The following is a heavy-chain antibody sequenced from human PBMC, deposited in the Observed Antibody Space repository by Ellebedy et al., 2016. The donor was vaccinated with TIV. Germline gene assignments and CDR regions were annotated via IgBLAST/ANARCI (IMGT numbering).Heavy chain of an antibody. CDR2: IYPGDSDT. Sequence: GESLKISCNGSGYSFTDYWIGWVRHMPGKGLEWMGTIYPGDSDTRYSPSFQGQVTISVDKSMSTAYLQWGSLKASDTAMYYCATSAFYSRWYYFDYWGQGTLVTVSS. D-gene: IGHD6-13*01. CDR3: ATSAFYSRWYYFDY. V-gene: IGHV5-51*01. J-gene: IGHJ4*02. CDR1: GYSFTDYW.